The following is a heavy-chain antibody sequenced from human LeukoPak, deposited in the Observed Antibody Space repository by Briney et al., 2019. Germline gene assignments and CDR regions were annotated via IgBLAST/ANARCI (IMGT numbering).Heavy chain of an antibody. V-gene: IGHV3-23*01. CDR2: ISGSGGST. CDR1: GFTFSSYA. CDR3: ARDTEGLAVAGPDY. D-gene: IGHD6-19*01. J-gene: IGHJ4*02. Sequence: GGSLRLSCAASGFTFSSYAMSWVRQAPGKGLEWVSAISGSGGSTNYADSVKGRFTISRDNSKNTLFLQMNGLRAEDTAVYYCARDTEGLAVAGPDYWGQGTLVTVSS.